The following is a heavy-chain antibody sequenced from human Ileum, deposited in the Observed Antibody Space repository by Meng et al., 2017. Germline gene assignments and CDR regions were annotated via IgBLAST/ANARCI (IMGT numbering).Heavy chain of an antibody. CDR1: ASIFTTYA. V-gene: IGHV7-4-1*02. D-gene: IGHD4-17*01. CDR3: ARVTGGDYGIEFAY. J-gene: IGHJ4*02. CDR2: INTNTGNP. Sequence: QVHLVTSGSDLKYLGPSVNVSCKATASIFTTYAINWVQQAPGQGLEWMGWINTNTGNPTYAQGFTGRFVFSLDTSVNTAYLQISSLKAEDTAVYYCARVTGGDYGIEFAYWGQGTLVTVSS.